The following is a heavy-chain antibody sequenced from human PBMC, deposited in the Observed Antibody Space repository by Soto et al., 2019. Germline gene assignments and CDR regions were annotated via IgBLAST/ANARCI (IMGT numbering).Heavy chain of an antibody. CDR1: GGSVSSGSYY. CDR2: IYYSGST. D-gene: IGHD3-10*01. CDR3: ASNYGSGSNFDC. J-gene: IGHJ4*02. Sequence: LSRTCPVSGGSVSSGSYYWSWIRQPPGKGLEWIGYIYYSGSTNYNPSLKSRVTISVDTSKNQFSLKLSSVTAADTAVYYCASNYGSGSNFDCWGQGTLVTVSS. V-gene: IGHV4-61*01.